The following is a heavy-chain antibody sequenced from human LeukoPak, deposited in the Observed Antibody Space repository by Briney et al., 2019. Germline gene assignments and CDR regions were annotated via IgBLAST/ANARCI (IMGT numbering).Heavy chain of an antibody. V-gene: IGHV4-38-2*02. CDR1: GYSISSGYY. J-gene: IGHJ3*02. Sequence: PSETLSLTCTVSGYSISSGYYWGWIRQPPGKGLEWIGSIYHSGSTYYNPSLKSRVTISVDTSKHQFSLKLSSVTAADTAAYYCARSLRFLEWPSDAFDIWGQGTMVTVSS. CDR3: ARSLRFLEWPSDAFDI. D-gene: IGHD3-3*01. CDR2: IYHSGST.